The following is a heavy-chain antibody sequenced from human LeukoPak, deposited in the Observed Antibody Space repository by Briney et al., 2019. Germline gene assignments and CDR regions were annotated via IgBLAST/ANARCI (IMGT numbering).Heavy chain of an antibody. CDR3: APDPLVDY. J-gene: IGHJ4*02. V-gene: IGHV3-74*01. Sequence: TGGSLRLSCAASGFTFSRFWMHWVRQAPGKGLVWVSRINNVGNITQYADSVKGRFTISRDNAEHTLYLQMNSLRAEDTALYYCAPDPLVDYWGQGTLVTVSS. CDR2: INNVGNIT. CDR1: GFTFSRFW.